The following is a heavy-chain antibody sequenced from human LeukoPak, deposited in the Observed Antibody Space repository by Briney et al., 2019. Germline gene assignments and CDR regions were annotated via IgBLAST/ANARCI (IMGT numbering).Heavy chain of an antibody. D-gene: IGHD5-18*01. Sequence: SETLSLTCAVSGYSISSGYYWGWIRQPPGKGLEWIGSIYHSGGTYYNPSLKSRVTISVDTSKNQFSLKLSSVTAADTAVYYCARKGLAIQLWLFDYWGQGTLVTVSS. CDR3: ARKGLAIQLWLFDY. J-gene: IGHJ4*02. V-gene: IGHV4-38-2*01. CDR1: GYSISSGYY. CDR2: IYHSGGT.